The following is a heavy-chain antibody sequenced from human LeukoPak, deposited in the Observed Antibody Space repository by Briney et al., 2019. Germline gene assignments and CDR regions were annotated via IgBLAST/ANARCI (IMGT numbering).Heavy chain of an antibody. Sequence: SETLSLTCAVYGGSFSGYNWSWVRQPPGKGLEWIGEINHSGSTNYNPSLKSRVTLSVDTSKNQFSLNLSSVTAAHTAVYYCARSESYIPEDWFDHWGQGTLVTVSS. CDR3: ARSESYIPEDWFDH. D-gene: IGHD3-10*01. CDR2: INHSGST. CDR1: GGSFSGYN. J-gene: IGHJ5*02. V-gene: IGHV4-34*01.